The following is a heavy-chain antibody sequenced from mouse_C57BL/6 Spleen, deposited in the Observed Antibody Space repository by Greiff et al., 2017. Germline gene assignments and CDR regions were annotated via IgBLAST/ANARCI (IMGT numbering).Heavy chain of an antibody. J-gene: IGHJ2*01. D-gene: IGHD4-1*01. V-gene: IGHV1-52*01. CDR2: IDPSDSET. Sequence: QVQLQQPGAELVRPGSSVKLSCKASGYTFTSYWMHWVKQRPIQGLEWIGNIDPSDSETHYNQKFKDKATLTVDKSSSTAYMQLSSLTSEDSAVYYCARRETGTDYDYWGQGTTLTVSS. CDR1: GYTFTSYW. CDR3: ARRETGTDYDY.